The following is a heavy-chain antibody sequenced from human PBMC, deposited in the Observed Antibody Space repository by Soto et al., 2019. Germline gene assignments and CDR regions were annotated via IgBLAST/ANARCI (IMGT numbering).Heavy chain of an antibody. V-gene: IGHV5-51*01. J-gene: IGHJ6*02. D-gene: IGHD3-10*01. CDR3: AGGGVRGVITRTRDYYGMDV. CDR1: GYSFTTYW. CDR2: IYPGDSDT. Sequence: GESLKISCKGSGYSFTTYWIGWVRQMPGKGLECMGIIYPGDSDTRYSPSFQGQVTISADKSISTAYLQWSSLKASDTAMYYCAGGGVRGVITRTRDYYGMDVWGQGTTVTVSS.